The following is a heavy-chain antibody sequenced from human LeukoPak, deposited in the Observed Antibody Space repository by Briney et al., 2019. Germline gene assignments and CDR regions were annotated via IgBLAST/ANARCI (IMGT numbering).Heavy chain of an antibody. D-gene: IGHD6-13*01. CDR1: GGSISSGSYY. J-gene: IGHJ6*03. V-gene: IGHV4-61*02. CDR2: IYTSGST. Sequence: SETLSLTCTVSGGSISSGSYYWSWIRQPAGKGLEWIGRIYTSGSTNYNPSLKSRVTISVDTSKNQFSLKLSSVTAADTAVHYCARAGYSSSSHYYYMDVWGKGTTVTVSS. CDR3: ARAGYSSSSHYYYMDV.